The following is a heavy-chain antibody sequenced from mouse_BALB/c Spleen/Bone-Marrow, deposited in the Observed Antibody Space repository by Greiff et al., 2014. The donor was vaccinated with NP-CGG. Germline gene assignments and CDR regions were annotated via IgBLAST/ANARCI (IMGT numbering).Heavy chain of an antibody. CDR1: GFTFSAYS. V-gene: IGHV5-6-4*01. D-gene: IGHD2-4*01. CDR3: SKDGGYDYSYYFDY. CDR2: ISSGGHDT. Sequence: EVKLVESGGGLVKPGGSLKLSCAASGFTFSAYSTSWVRQTPEKRLEWVATISSGGHDTYYPDSVKGRFTISRDNAKNTLYLQMNGLKSMDSAVYYCSKDGGYDYSYYFDYWGQGTTLTVSS. J-gene: IGHJ2*01.